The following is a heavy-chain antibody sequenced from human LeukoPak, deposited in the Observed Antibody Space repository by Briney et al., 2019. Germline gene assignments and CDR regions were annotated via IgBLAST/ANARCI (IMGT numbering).Heavy chain of an antibody. D-gene: IGHD3-10*01. Sequence: GGSLRLSCAASGFTFSSYAMSWVRQAPGKGLEWDSSISDSGGNTYYADSVKGRFTISRDNSKNTLFLQMNSLRAEDTAVYYCAKNGVWQSYYFDYWGRRTLVTVSS. CDR1: GFTFSSYA. CDR2: ISDSGGNT. J-gene: IGHJ4*02. CDR3: AKNGVWQSYYFDY. V-gene: IGHV3-23*01.